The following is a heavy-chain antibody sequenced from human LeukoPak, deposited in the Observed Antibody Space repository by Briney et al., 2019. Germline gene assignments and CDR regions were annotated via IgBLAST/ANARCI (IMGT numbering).Heavy chain of an antibody. CDR1: GASINSYY. V-gene: IGHV4-59*01. J-gene: IGHJ5*02. Sequence: SETLSLTCSVSGASINSYYWNWIRQPPGKGLEWIGNTCYSGSTNYNPSLSSRVTISLDTSKNQFSLKMTSVTAADTAVYYCAKDWELGSWGQGTLVTISS. D-gene: IGHD1-26*01. CDR2: TCYSGST. CDR3: AKDWELGS.